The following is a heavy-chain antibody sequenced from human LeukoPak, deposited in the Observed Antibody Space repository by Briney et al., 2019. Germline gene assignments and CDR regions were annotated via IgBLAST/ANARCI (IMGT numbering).Heavy chain of an antibody. CDR3: ARSWYCSGGSCYGDY. V-gene: IGHV1-18*01. CDR2: ISAYNGNT. J-gene: IGHJ4*02. Sequence: ASVKVSCKASGYTFTSYGISWVRQAPGQGLEWMGWISAYNGNTNYAQKLQGRVTMTTDTSTSTAYMELRSLRSDDTAVYYCARSWYCSGGSCYGDYWGQGTLVTVSS. CDR1: GYTFTSYG. D-gene: IGHD2-15*01.